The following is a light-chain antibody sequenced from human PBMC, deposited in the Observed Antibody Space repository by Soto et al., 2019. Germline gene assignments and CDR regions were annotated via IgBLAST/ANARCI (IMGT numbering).Light chain of an antibody. V-gene: IGLV2-11*01. CDR3: SSYTSSSTLYV. CDR1: SSDVGGYNY. J-gene: IGLJ1*01. Sequence: QSALTQPRSVSGSPGQSVTISCTGTSSDVGGYNYVSWYQQHPGKAPKLMIYDVGKRPSGVPDRFSGSKSDNTASLTISGLQAEDEADYYCSSYTSSSTLYVFGTGTKVTVL. CDR2: DVG.